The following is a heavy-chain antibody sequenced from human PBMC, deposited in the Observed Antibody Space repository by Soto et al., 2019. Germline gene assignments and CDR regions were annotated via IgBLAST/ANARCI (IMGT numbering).Heavy chain of an antibody. CDR3: AKLEYYDILTGSY. J-gene: IGHJ4*02. CDR2: ISGSGGST. Sequence: PGGSLRLSCAVSGFTFSSYAMSWVRQAPGKGLEWVSAISGSGGSTYYADSVKGRFTISRDNSKNTLYLQMNSLRAEDTAVYYCAKLEYYDILTGSYWGQGTLVTVSS. D-gene: IGHD3-9*01. CDR1: GFTFSSYA. V-gene: IGHV3-23*01.